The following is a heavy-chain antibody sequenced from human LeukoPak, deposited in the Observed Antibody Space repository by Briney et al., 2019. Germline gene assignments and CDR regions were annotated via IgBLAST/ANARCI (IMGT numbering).Heavy chain of an antibody. CDR1: GFTFSRYA. Sequence: GGSLRLSCAASGFTFSRYAMSWVRQAPGKGLEWVSGLTGSGGNTYYADSVKGRFTISRDNSKNTPSLQMNSLRAEDAAVYYCVKFRGIQHYNYHMDVWGKGATVTVSS. V-gene: IGHV3-23*01. CDR2: LTGSGGNT. D-gene: IGHD3-10*01. CDR3: VKFRGIQHYNYHMDV. J-gene: IGHJ6*03.